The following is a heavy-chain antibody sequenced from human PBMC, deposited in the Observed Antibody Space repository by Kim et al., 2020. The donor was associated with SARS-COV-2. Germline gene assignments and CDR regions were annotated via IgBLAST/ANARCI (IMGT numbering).Heavy chain of an antibody. CDR2: ISYHGRNK. CDR3: ARRDSLGTCPGHFDS. J-gene: IGHJ4*01. V-gene: IGHV3-30*04. D-gene: IGHD7-27*01. Sequence: GGSLRLSCVASGLTFNTYAMNWVRQAPGKGLEWVAIISYHGRNKFYADSVKGRFSISRDNSENTLYLQMNSLKPDDTATYYCARRDSLGTCPGHFDSWG. CDR1: GLTFNTYA.